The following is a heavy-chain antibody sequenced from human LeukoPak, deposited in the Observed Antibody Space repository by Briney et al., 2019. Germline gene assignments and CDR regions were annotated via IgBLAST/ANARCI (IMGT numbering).Heavy chain of an antibody. V-gene: IGHV3-30*18. D-gene: IGHD3-10*01. CDR1: GFTFSSYG. J-gene: IGHJ4*02. CDR3: AKVLLEYYGSGSPVGY. CDR2: ISYDGSNK. Sequence: GGSLRLSCAASGFTFSSYGMHWVRQAPGKGLEWVAVISYDGSNKYYADSVKGRFTISRDNSKNTLYLQMNSLRAEDTAVYYCAKVLLEYYGSGSPVGYWGQGTLVTVSS.